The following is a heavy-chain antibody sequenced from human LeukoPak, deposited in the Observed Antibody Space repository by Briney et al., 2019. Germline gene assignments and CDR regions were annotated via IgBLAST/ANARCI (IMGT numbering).Heavy chain of an antibody. CDR3: ARDEPGYGEFLLY. J-gene: IGHJ4*02. Sequence: GGSLRLSCAASGFTLSSYWMSWVRQAPGKGLEWVANINEDGSMKTYADSVKGRFTISRDNTMNSLYLQITVLRAEDTAVYYCARDEPGYGEFLLYWGQGTLVTVSS. CDR2: INEDGSMK. CDR1: GFTLSSYW. V-gene: IGHV3-7*01. D-gene: IGHD3-10*01.